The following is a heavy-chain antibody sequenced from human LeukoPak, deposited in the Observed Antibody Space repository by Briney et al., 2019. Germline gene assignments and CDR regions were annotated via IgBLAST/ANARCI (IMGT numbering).Heavy chain of an antibody. CDR2: INHSGST. J-gene: IGHJ6*03. D-gene: IGHD6-19*01. Sequence: SETLSLTCAVYGGSFSGYYWSWIRQPPGKGLEWIGEINHSGSTNYNPSLKSRVTISVDTSKNQFSLKLSSVTAADTAVYYCARDHPPVAGYYYYYMDVWGKGTTVTISS. CDR1: GGSFSGYY. CDR3: ARDHPPVAGYYYYYMDV. V-gene: IGHV4-34*01.